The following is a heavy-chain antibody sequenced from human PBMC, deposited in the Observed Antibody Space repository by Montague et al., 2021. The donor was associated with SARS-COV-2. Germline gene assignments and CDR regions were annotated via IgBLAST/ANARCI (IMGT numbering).Heavy chain of an antibody. D-gene: IGHD6-13*01. Sequence: CAISGDSVSSNSAAWNWIRRSPSRGLEWLGRTYYRSKWYNDYAVSVKSRITINPDTSKNQFSLQLNSVTPEDTAVYHCASGRMVPYSSSWTTLYYYYGMDVWGQGTTVTVSS. V-gene: IGHV6-1*01. CDR1: GDSVSSNSAA. CDR3: ASGRMVPYSSSWTTLYYYYGMDV. CDR2: TYYRSKWYN. J-gene: IGHJ6*02.